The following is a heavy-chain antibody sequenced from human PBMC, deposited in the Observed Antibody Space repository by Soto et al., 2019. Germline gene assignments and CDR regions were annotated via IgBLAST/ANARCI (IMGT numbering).Heavy chain of an antibody. V-gene: IGHV4-59*01. CDR3: ARDTPYYYGIDV. Sequence: NPSETLSLTCTISGGYISSYYWSWIRQAPGKGLEWIGYIYYSGSTYYNPSLKGRLTISVDTSKNQFSLKLSSVTAADTAVYYCARDTPYYYGIDVWGQGTTVTVSS. J-gene: IGHJ6*02. CDR1: GGYISSYY. CDR2: IYYSGST.